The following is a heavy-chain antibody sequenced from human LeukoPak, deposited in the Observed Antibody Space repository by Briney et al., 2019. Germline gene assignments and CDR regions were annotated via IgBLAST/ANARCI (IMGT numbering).Heavy chain of an antibody. J-gene: IGHJ3*02. CDR1: GFTFSSYA. D-gene: IGHD2-21*02. CDR3: ARVEICGDDCWNAVDI. V-gene: IGHV3-64*01. CDR2: ITNNGGNT. Sequence: GGSLRLSCAASGFTFSSYAMHWVRQAPGKGLEYVSAITNNGGNTYYATSVKGRFTISRDNSKNTLYLQMGSLRADDTAVYYWARVEICGDDCWNAVDIGGKGTMVPV.